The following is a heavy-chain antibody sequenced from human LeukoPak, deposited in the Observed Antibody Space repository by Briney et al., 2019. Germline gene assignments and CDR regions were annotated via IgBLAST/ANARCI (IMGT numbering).Heavy chain of an antibody. V-gene: IGHV3-43*01. D-gene: IGHD2-8*01. CDR1: GFTFDDFP. CDR2: VSVDGDTK. Sequence: GGSLRLSCAASGFTFDDFPMHWVRQQPGKGLEWVSLVSVDGDTKFYADSVRGRFTISRDNSKNSLYLQMNSLRIEDTAFYYCAKDIIGYAPLWGQGTLVTVSS. J-gene: IGHJ4*02. CDR3: AKDIIGYAPL.